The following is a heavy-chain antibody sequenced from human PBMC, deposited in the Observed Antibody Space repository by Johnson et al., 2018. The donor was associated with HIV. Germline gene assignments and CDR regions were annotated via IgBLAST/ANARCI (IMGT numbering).Heavy chain of an antibody. CDR3: ARFEAFITTLRVVGNALDI. V-gene: IGHV3-33*01. J-gene: IGHJ3*02. CDR2: IWSDGSNK. CDR1: GFTFSSYG. Sequence: QVQLVESGGGVVQPGRSLRLSCAASGFTFSSYGLHWVRQAPGKGLEWVAVIWSDGSNKYYADSVKARLPISRDNSKNTLYLQMNSLRAEDTAVYYCARFEAFITTLRVVGNALDIWGQGTMVTVSS. D-gene: IGHD3-10*01.